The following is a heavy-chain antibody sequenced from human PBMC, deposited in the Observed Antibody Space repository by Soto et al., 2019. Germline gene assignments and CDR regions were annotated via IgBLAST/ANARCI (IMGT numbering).Heavy chain of an antibody. CDR3: ARDYGSGSSLWFDP. J-gene: IGHJ5*02. Sequence: ASVKVSFKASGYTFTSYGISWLRQAPGQGLEWMGWISAYNGNTNYAQKLQGRVTMTTDTSTSTAYMELRSLRSDDTAVYYCARDYGSGSSLWFDPWGQGTLVTVSS. V-gene: IGHV1-18*01. D-gene: IGHD3-10*01. CDR1: GYTFTSYG. CDR2: ISAYNGNT.